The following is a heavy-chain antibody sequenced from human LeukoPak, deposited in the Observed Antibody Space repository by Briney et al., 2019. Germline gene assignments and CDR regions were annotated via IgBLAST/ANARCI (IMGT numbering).Heavy chain of an antibody. CDR2: ISSDGSNR. CDR1: GFTFRSYG. Sequence: GGSLRLSCAASGFTFRSYGMNWVRQAPGTGLDWVALISSDGSNRYYADSVKGRFTISRDNSKNTLYLRMNSLRAEDTAVYYCARDRYDILTGFSFWGQGTTVTVSS. D-gene: IGHD3-9*01. J-gene: IGHJ6*02. CDR3: ARDRYDILTGFSF. V-gene: IGHV3-30*03.